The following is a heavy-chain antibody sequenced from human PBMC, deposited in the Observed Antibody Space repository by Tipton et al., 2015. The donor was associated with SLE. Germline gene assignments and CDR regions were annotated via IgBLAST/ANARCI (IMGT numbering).Heavy chain of an antibody. CDR2: IHHDGGT. D-gene: IGHD2-8*01. CDR1: GYSITSDNY. CDR3: TKDYYKWSRDY. V-gene: IGHV4-38-2*02. J-gene: IGHJ4*02. Sequence: TLSLTCTVPGYSITSDNYWGWIRQPPGKGLEWIGSIHHDGGTYYNPSLKSRVTMSVDTSKSQFSLNLKSVTATDTAVYYCTKDYYKWSRDYWGQGALVTVSS.